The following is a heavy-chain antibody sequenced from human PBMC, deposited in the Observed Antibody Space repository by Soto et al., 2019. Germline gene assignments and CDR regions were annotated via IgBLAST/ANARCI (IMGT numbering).Heavy chain of an antibody. Sequence: GGSLRLSFAASGFTFSTYAMNWVRLAPGRGLEWVSGIDSGGSTFYADSAKGRFTISRDNYQNTLYLQMNNVRAEDTAIYSCATTRRRGRHGDWLFDLWGRGTLVSVSS. J-gene: IGHJ2*01. D-gene: IGHD3-10*01. CDR1: GFTFSTYA. V-gene: IGHV3-23*01. CDR3: ATTRRRGRHGDWLFDL. CDR2: IDSGGST.